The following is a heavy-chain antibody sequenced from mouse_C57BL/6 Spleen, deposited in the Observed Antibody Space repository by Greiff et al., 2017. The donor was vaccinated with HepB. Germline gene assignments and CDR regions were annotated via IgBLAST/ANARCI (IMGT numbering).Heavy chain of an antibody. J-gene: IGHJ2*01. CDR3: ARGRLGLGFDY. CDR2: IDPSDSET. Sequence: QVQLQQPGAELVRPGSSVKLSCKASGYTFTSYWMHWVKQRPIQGLEWIGNIDPSDSETHYNQKFKDKATLTVDKSSSTAYMQLSSLTSEDSAFYYSARGRLGLGFDYWGQGTTLTVSS. D-gene: IGHD4-1*01. V-gene: IGHV1-52*01. CDR1: GYTFTSYW.